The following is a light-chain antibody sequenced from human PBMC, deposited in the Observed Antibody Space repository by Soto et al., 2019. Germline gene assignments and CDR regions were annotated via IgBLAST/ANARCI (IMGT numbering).Light chain of an antibody. CDR1: QSVSSSY. Sequence: EIVLTQSPGTLSLSPGERATLSCRASQSVSSSYLAWYQQKPGQAPRLLIYGASSRATGIPDRFSGSGSGTDFTLTISRLEPEDFAVDYCQQYGSSPPSTFGQGTRLEIK. CDR2: GAS. V-gene: IGKV3-20*01. J-gene: IGKJ5*01. CDR3: QQYGSSPPST.